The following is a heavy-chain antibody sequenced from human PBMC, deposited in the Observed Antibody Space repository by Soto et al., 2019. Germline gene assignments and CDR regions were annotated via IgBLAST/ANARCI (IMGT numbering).Heavy chain of an antibody. J-gene: IGHJ6*02. Sequence: LRLSCAASGFTFNSYAMNWVRQAPGKGLEWVSVISGSGANTYYADSVKGRFTISRDNFKNTLYLQMNSLRAEDTAVYYCAKDNSIFGVVIPPSEDYYGLDVWGQGTTVTVSS. D-gene: IGHD3-3*01. V-gene: IGHV3-23*01. CDR2: ISGSGANT. CDR1: GFTFNSYA. CDR3: AKDNSIFGVVIPPSEDYYGLDV.